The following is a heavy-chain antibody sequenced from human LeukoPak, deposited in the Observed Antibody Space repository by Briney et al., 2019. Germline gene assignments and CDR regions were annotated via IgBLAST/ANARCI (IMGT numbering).Heavy chain of an antibody. CDR1: GFTFSRYW. D-gene: IGHD4-17*01. CDR2: IKHDGSEK. V-gene: IGHV3-7*01. J-gene: IGHJ4*02. Sequence: GGSLRLSCAASGFTFSRYWMSWVRQAPGKGLEWVANIKHDGSEKYYVDSVKGRFTLSRDTAPNSLYLHMNSLRAEDTAVYYCARRLITVPTAPPQTFDSWGQGTLVTVSS. CDR3: ARRLITVPTAPPQTFDS.